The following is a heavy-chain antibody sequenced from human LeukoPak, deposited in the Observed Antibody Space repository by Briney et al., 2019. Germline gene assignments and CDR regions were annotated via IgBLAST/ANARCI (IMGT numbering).Heavy chain of an antibody. V-gene: IGHV4-61*02. CDR2: IYTSGST. CDR3: ARELYGDYAWGRWFDP. J-gene: IGHJ5*02. Sequence: PSETLSLTCTVSGGSISSGSYYWSWIRQPAGKGLEWIGRIYTSGSTNYNPSLKSRVTISVDTSKNQFSLKLSSVTAADTAVYYCARELYGDYAWGRWFDPWGQGTLVTVSS. CDR1: GGSISSGSYY. D-gene: IGHD4-17*01.